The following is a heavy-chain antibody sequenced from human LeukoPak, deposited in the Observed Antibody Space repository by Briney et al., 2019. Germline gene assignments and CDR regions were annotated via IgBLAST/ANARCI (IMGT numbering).Heavy chain of an antibody. J-gene: IGHJ6*03. CDR2: IIPIFGTA. Sequence: ASVKVSCKAPGGTFSSYAISWVRQAPGQGLEWMGGIIPIFGTANYAQKFQGRVTITADESTSTAYMELSSLRSEDTAVYYCARDPGIAVAGTRYYYMDVWGKGTTVTVSS. V-gene: IGHV1-69*13. CDR1: GGTFSSYA. D-gene: IGHD6-19*01. CDR3: ARDPGIAVAGTRYYYMDV.